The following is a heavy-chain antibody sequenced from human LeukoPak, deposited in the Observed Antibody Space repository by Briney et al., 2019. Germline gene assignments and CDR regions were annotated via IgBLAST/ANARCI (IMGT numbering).Heavy chain of an antibody. D-gene: IGHD6-19*01. V-gene: IGHV3-74*01. Sequence: GGSLRLSGAASGFTFSSYWMHWVRQAPGKGLVWVSHINSDGSSTSYADSVKGRFTISRDNAKNTLYLQMNSLRAEDTAVYYCASPKYSGGRPIDYWGQGTLVTVSS. CDR2: INSDGSST. CDR3: ASPKYSGGRPIDY. J-gene: IGHJ4*02. CDR1: GFTFSSYW.